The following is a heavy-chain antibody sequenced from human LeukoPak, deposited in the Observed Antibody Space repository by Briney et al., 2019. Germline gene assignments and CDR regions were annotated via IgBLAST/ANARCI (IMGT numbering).Heavy chain of an antibody. CDR2: IRYDGSNK. J-gene: IGHJ4*02. CDR1: GFTFSSYG. CDR3: AKDRYDFWSGYPEYYFDY. Sequence: GGSLRLSCAAPGFTFSSYGMHWVRQAPDKGLERVAFIRYDGSNKYYADFVKGRFTISRDNSKNTLYLQMNSLRAEDTAVYYCAKDRYDFWSGYPEYYFDYWGQGTLVTVSS. V-gene: IGHV3-30*02. D-gene: IGHD3-3*01.